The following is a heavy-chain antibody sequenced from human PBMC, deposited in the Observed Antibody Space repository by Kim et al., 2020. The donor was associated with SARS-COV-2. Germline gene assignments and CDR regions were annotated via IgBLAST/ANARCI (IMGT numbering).Heavy chain of an antibody. Sequence: DGSEKHYGDSVKGRFTISRDNAQSSLSLQLNSLRAEDTAVYYCVSTATFDYWGQGALVTVSS. CDR3: VSTATFDY. J-gene: IGHJ4*02. CDR2: DGSEK. D-gene: IGHD5-18*01. V-gene: IGHV3-7*03.